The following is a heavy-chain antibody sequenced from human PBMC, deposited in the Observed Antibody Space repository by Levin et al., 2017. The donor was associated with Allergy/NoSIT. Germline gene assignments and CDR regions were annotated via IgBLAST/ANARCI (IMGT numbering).Heavy chain of an antibody. D-gene: IGHD1-1*01. CDR3: ARRGTRDYYYYMDV. CDR1: GYSFTSYW. CDR2: IYPGDSDT. J-gene: IGHJ6*03. Sequence: GGSLRLSCQGSGYSFTSYWICWVRQMPGKGLEWMGIIYPGDSDTRYSPSFQGQVTISADKSISTAYLQWSSLKASDTAIYYCARRGTRDYYYYMDVWGKGTTVTVSS. V-gene: IGHV5-51*01.